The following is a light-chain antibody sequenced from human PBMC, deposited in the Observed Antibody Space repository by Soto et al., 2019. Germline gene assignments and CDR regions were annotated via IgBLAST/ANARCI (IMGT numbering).Light chain of an antibody. CDR1: QRIANY. J-gene: IGKJ2*01. Sequence: DIQMTQSPSSLSASVGDRVTITCRASQRIANYLNWYQQRPGKAPKLLISDASTLQSAVPSRFSGGGSGTDFTLTISTLQPEDFATYYCQQTYTTPHTFGQGTKLEIK. CDR3: QQTYTTPHT. V-gene: IGKV1-39*01. CDR2: DAS.